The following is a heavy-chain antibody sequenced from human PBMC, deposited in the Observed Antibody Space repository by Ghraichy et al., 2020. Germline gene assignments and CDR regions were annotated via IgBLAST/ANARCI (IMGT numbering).Heavy chain of an antibody. CDR2: INHSGST. J-gene: IGHJ4*02. CDR1: GGSFSGYY. V-gene: IGHV4-34*01. Sequence: SETLSLTCAVYGGSFSGYYWSWIRQPPGKGLEWIGEINHSGSTNYNPSLKSRVTISVDTSKNQFSLKLSSVTAADTAVYYCARCGYWLVDYWGQGTLVTVS. CDR3: ARCGYWLVDY. D-gene: IGHD3-22*01.